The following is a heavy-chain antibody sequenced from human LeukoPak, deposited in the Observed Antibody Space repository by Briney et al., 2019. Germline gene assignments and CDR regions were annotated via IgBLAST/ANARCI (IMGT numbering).Heavy chain of an antibody. CDR1: GFTFTNYH. Sequence: GSLRLSCAASGFTFTNYHMVWVRQAPGKGLEYVSAITSDGGSTFYANSAKGRFTISRDNSKNTLYLQMGSLRLEDMAVYYCARLVGASFDWGQGTLVIVSS. CDR3: ARLVGASFD. V-gene: IGHV3-64*01. J-gene: IGHJ4*02. D-gene: IGHD1-26*01. CDR2: ITSDGGST.